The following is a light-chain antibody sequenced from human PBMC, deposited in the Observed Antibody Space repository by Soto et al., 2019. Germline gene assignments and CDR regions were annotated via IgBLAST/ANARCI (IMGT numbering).Light chain of an antibody. CDR3: QQYYHWPIT. Sequence: EVVMTQSPATLSVSPGEGATLSCRASQDVGSLVAWYQQKPGQAPRLLIYRVSTRATDIAARFTGSGSGTDFTLSISSLQTGDFAVYYCQQYYHWPITFGPGTRLEIK. J-gene: IGKJ5*01. V-gene: IGKV3-15*01. CDR2: RVS. CDR1: QDVGSL.